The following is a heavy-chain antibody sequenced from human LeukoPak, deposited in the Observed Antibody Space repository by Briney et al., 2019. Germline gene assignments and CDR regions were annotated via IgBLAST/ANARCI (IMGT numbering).Heavy chain of an antibody. CDR2: ISGSGGST. Sequence: GGSLRLSCAASGFTFSSYAMNWVRQAPGKGLEWVSVISGSGGSTYYADSVKGRFTISRDDSKNTLYLQVNSLRVDDTAVYYCAKDKLGATGDAFDIWGQGTVVTVSS. CDR1: GFTFSSYA. J-gene: IGHJ3*02. V-gene: IGHV3-23*01. D-gene: IGHD1-26*01. CDR3: AKDKLGATGDAFDI.